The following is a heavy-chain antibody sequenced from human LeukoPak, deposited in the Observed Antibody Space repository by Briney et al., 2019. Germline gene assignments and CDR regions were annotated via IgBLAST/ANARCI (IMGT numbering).Heavy chain of an antibody. J-gene: IGHJ4*02. V-gene: IGHV3-9*01. CDR1: GFTFDDYA. Sequence: GRSLRLSCAASGFTFDDYAMHWVRQAPGKGLEWVSGISWNSGSIGYADSVKGRFTISKDNSKNTLYLQMNSLRAEDTAVYYCAKGGWLQIYYFDYWGQGTLVTVSS. CDR2: ISWNSGSI. CDR3: AKGGWLQIYYFDY. D-gene: IGHD5-24*01.